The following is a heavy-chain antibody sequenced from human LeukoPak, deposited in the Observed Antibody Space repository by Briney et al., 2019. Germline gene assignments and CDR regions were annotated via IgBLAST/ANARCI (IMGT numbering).Heavy chain of an antibody. CDR1: GGPISSGGYY. D-gene: IGHD3-3*01. CDR3: ARAPPITIFGVVIKSYYYYGMDV. Sequence: SQTLSLTCTVSGGPISSGGYYWSWIRQHPGKGLEWIGYIYYSGSTYYNPSLKSRVTISVDTSKNQFSLKLSSVTAADTAVYYCARAPPITIFGVVIKSYYYYGMDVWGQGTTVTVSS. J-gene: IGHJ6*02. CDR2: IYYSGST. V-gene: IGHV4-31*03.